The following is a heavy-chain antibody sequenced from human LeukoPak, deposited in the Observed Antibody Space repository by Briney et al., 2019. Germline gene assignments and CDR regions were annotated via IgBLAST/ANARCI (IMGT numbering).Heavy chain of an antibody. D-gene: IGHD3-10*01. Sequence: SETLSLTCTVSGGSISSYYWSWIRQPPGKGLEWIGRIYTSGSTYYNPSLKSRVTMSIDTSMNHFSLKLSSVTAADTAVYYCARALWFGELSNSFDYWGQGTLVTVSS. V-gene: IGHV4-4*07. CDR3: ARALWFGELSNSFDY. CDR1: GGSISSYY. CDR2: IYTSGST. J-gene: IGHJ4*02.